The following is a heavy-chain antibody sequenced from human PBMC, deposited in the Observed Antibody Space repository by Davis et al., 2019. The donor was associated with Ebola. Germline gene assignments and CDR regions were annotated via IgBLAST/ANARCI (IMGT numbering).Heavy chain of an antibody. J-gene: IGHJ4*02. CDR1: GDSFRSYY. CDR2: IYFSGST. CDR3: ALGITSPGKD. D-gene: IGHD3-10*01. Sequence: PSETLSLTCSVSGDSFRSYYWTWIRQPPGKGLEWIGNIYFSGSTTYNPSLQSRVSISVDTSKSQFSLQLSSVTAAETAVYYCALGITSPGKDWGQGTLVVVSP. V-gene: IGHV4-59*01.